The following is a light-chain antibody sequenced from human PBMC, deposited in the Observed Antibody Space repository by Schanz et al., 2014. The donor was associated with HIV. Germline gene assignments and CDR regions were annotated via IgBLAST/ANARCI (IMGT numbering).Light chain of an antibody. CDR2: DVS. CDR1: SSDVGGYNY. V-gene: IGLV2-14*01. CDR3: GSYTTATTWV. J-gene: IGLJ3*02. Sequence: QSALTQPASVSGSPGQSITISCTGTSSDVGGYNYVSWYQQHPGKAPKLMIYDVSNRPSGVSTRFSASKFGDTASLTISGLQAGDEADYYCGSYTTATTWVFGGGTKLTVL.